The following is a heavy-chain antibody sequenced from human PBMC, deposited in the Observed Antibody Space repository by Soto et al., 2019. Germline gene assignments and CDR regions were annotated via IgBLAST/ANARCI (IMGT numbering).Heavy chain of an antibody. D-gene: IGHD2-2*02. Sequence: QVQLVQSGAEVKKPGSSVKVSCKASGGTFSSYAISWVRQAPGQGLEWMGGIIPIFGTANYAQKFQGRVTITVDESTSTAYMKLSSLRSEDTAVYYCARDRTDCSSTSCYTRGMGWFDPWGQGTLVTVSS. J-gene: IGHJ5*02. CDR2: IIPIFGTA. CDR3: ARDRTDCSSTSCYTRGMGWFDP. CDR1: GGTFSSYA. V-gene: IGHV1-69*01.